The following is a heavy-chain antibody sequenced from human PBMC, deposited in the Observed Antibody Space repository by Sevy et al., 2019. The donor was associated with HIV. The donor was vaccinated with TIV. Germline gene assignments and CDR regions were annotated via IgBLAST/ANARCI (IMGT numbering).Heavy chain of an antibody. Sequence: GGSLRLSCAASGFDFSSYPMHWVRQAPGKGLEWVAIIWSDGAYQYHGDSVKGRFTISRDNSKNTLYLQMNNVRVEDTAVYYCARGGYYYDNAAYYALDSWGQGTLVTVSS. D-gene: IGHD3-22*01. CDR3: ARGGYYYDNAAYYALDS. J-gene: IGHJ4*02. CDR1: GFDFSSYP. V-gene: IGHV3-33*08. CDR2: IWSDGAYQ.